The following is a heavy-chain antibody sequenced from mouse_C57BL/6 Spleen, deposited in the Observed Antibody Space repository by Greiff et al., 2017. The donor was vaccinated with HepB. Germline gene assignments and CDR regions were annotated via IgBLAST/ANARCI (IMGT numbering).Heavy chain of an antibody. D-gene: IGHD2-1*01. CDR1: GYTFTSYW. J-gene: IGHJ3*01. Sequence: VQLQQPGTELVKPGASVKLSCKASGYTFTSYWMHWVKQRPGQGLEWIGNINPSNGGTNYNGKFKGKATLTADKSSSTAYMQLSSLTSEDSAVYFCARGGNYGNNFYWGQGTLVTVSA. CDR3: ARGGNYGNNFY. V-gene: IGHV1-53*01. CDR2: INPSNGGT.